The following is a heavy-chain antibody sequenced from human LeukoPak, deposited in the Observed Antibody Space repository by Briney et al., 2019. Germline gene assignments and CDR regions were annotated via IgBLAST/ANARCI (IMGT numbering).Heavy chain of an antibody. CDR2: ISYDGSNK. V-gene: IGHV3-30*04. CDR1: GFTFSSYA. D-gene: IGHD2-15*01. Sequence: GGSLRLSCAASGFTFSSYAMHWVRQAPGKGLEWVAVISYDGSNKYYADSVKGRFTISRDNSKNTLYLQMNSLITEDTAVYYCITPDKPLGYCSGGSCSLGCSWGKGTTVTISS. J-gene: IGHJ6*04. CDR3: ITPDKPLGYCSGGSCSLGCS.